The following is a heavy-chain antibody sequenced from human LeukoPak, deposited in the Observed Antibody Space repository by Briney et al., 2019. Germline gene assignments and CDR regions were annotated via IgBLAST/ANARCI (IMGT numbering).Heavy chain of an antibody. V-gene: IGHV4-34*01. D-gene: IGHD6-13*01. CDR1: GGSFRGYY. CDR2: IDHSGRT. J-gene: IGHJ4*02. Sequence: SETLSLTCAVFGGSFRGYYWSWIRQSPGKGLEWIGEIDHSGRTNSKSSLKSRVTISVDTSKNQFSLRLSSVTAADTAVYYCARKSIVTAGRKPYDYWDQGTLVTVSS. CDR3: ARKSIVTAGRKPYDY.